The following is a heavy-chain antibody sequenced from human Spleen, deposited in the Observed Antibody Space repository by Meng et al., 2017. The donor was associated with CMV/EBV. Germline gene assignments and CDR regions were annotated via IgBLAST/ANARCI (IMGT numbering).Heavy chain of an antibody. CDR3: ASSGSYYLFDY. Sequence: EVQLVGSGGGLIQPGGALRLSCAASGFPVSSNYMSWVCQAPGKGLEWVSVIYSGGSTYYADSVKGRLTISRDNSKNTLYLQMNSLRAEDTAVYYCASSGSYYLFDYWGQGTLVTVSS. D-gene: IGHD1-26*01. CDR2: IYSGGST. V-gene: IGHV3-53*01. CDR1: GFPVSSNY. J-gene: IGHJ4*02.